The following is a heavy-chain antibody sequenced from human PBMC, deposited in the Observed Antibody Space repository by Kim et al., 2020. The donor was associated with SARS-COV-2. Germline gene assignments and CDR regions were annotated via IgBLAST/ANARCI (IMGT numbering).Heavy chain of an antibody. D-gene: IGHD4-4*01. CDR3: ARRPRDYSRIDY. J-gene: IGHJ4*02. Sequence: SETLSLTCTVSGGSISSSSYYWGWIRQPPGKGLEWIGHIYYTGSTYYNPSLKSRVTISVDTSKNQFSLKLSSVTASDTAMYYCARRPRDYSRIDYWGQGTLVTVSS. CDR1: GGSISSSSYY. V-gene: IGHV4-39*01. CDR2: IYYTGST.